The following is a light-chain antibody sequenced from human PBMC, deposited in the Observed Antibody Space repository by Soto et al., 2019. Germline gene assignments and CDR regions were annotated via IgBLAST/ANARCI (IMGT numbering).Light chain of an antibody. CDR2: KAS. CDR3: QQYHTDWT. Sequence: IPTAQSPSALSASVVDRVTISFRASQGIGNALGWYQQKPGKAPKLLIYKASSLESGVPSRFSGSGSGTEFTLTISSLQPDDFATYYCQQYHTDWTFGQGTKVDI. CDR1: QGIGNA. J-gene: IGKJ1*01. V-gene: IGKV1-5*03.